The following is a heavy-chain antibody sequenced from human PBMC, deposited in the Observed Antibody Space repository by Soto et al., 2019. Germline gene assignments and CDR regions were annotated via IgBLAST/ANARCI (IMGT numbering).Heavy chain of an antibody. V-gene: IGHV4-39*01. CDR2: IYYSGST. CDR1: GGSISSSSYY. Sequence: NPSETLSLTCTVSGGSISSSSYYWGWIRQPPGKGLEWIGSIYYSGSTYYNPSLKSRVTISVDTSKNQFSLKLSSVTAADTAVYYCARMGHYDFWSGRGYFDYWGQGTLVTVSS. D-gene: IGHD3-3*01. CDR3: ARMGHYDFWSGRGYFDY. J-gene: IGHJ4*02.